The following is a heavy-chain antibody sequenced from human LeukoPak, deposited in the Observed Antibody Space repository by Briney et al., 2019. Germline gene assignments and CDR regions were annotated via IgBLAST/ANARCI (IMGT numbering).Heavy chain of an antibody. J-gene: IGHJ4*02. D-gene: IGHD3-10*01. CDR3: ARGRLGWFGGTAGRVFDY. Sequence: SETLSLTCTVSGDSISSGDYYWSWIRQPAGKGLEWIGRISSSGSTNYNPSLKSRVTISVDTSKNQFSLKLSSVTAADTAVYYCARGRLGWFGGTAGRVFDYWGQGTLVTVSS. CDR2: ISSSGST. CDR1: GDSISSGDYY. V-gene: IGHV4-61*02.